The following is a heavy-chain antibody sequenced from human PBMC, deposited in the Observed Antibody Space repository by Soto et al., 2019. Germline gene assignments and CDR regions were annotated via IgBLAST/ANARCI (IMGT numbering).Heavy chain of an antibody. CDR1: GFTFSDHY. V-gene: IGHV3-72*01. J-gene: IGHJ4*02. D-gene: IGHD3-10*01. CDR3: TVWGSGNDFGAA. Sequence: VQLVESGGGLVQPGGSLRLSCAASGFTFSDHYMDWVRQAPGKGLEWVGRSKNKADSYTTEYAASVKGRFTISRDGSKNSLFLQMNRLKTEDTAVYYCTVWGSGNDFGAAWGQGILVTVSS. CDR2: SKNKADSYTT.